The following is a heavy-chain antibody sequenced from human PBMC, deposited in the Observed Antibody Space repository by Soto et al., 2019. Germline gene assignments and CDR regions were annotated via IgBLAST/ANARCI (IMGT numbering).Heavy chain of an antibody. CDR2: ISSSSSTI. Sequence: GGSLRLSCAGSGFTVTSKYMSWVRQAPGKGLEWVSYISSSSSTIYYADSVKGRFTISRDNAKNSLYLQMNSLRAEDTAVYYCARPPTGHYYYYYMDVWGKGTTVTVSS. CDR1: GFTVTSKY. V-gene: IGHV3-48*01. CDR3: ARPPTGHYYYYYMDV. J-gene: IGHJ6*03.